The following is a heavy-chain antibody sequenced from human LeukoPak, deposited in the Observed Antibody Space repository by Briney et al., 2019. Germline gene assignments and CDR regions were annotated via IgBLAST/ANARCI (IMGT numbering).Heavy chain of an antibody. CDR2: IYSSGST. CDR1: GASISSGPHY. CDR3: ARDAYSPDLFDM. J-gene: IGHJ3*02. V-gene: IGHV4-61*02. D-gene: IGHD4-11*01. Sequence: KPSETLSLTCTVSGASISSGPHYWSWIRQPAGKGLEWIGRIYSSGSTNYNPSLESRVTISADTSKNQFSLTLHSVTAADTAVYYCARDAYSPDLFDMWGQGTMVTVSS.